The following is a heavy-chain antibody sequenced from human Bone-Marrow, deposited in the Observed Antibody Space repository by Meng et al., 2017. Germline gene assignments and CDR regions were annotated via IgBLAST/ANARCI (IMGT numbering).Heavy chain of an antibody. CDR3: AKYSYGLGDYFDY. J-gene: IGHJ4*02. V-gene: IGHV3-23*01. CDR1: GFSVSTYA. CDR2: LSGGGFTT. D-gene: IGHD3-10*01. Sequence: GESLKISCAASGFSVSTYAMSWVRHAPGKGLEWVSALSGGGFTTYYADSVKGRFTISRHNSKNTLYLQMNNLRAEDTALYYCAKYSYGLGDYFDYWGQGALVTVSS.